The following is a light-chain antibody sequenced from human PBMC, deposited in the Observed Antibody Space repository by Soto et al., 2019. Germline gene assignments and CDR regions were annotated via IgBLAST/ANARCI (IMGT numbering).Light chain of an antibody. CDR1: QSISWY. Sequence: DIQMTQSPSSLSASVGDRVTITCRASQSISWYLNWYQQKPGKAPKLLIHAASSLQSGVPSRFSGGGSGTDFTLAISSLQPEDFASYYCHQSGSTPWAFGGGTKVEVK. J-gene: IGKJ4*01. V-gene: IGKV1-39*01. CDR3: HQSGSTPWA. CDR2: AAS.